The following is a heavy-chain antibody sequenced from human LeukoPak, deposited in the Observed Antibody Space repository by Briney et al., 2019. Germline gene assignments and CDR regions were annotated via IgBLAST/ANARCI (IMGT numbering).Heavy chain of an antibody. CDR1: GFTFSSYW. Sequence: GGSLRLSCAASGFTFSSYWMHWVRQVPGKGLVWVSNINTDGKITNHADSVKGRFTISRDNAKNTLFLQMNSLRAEDTAVYYCVRDQGGGDDYWGQGTLVTVSS. D-gene: IGHD3-16*01. J-gene: IGHJ4*02. CDR2: INTDGKIT. CDR3: VRDQGGGDDY. V-gene: IGHV3-74*01.